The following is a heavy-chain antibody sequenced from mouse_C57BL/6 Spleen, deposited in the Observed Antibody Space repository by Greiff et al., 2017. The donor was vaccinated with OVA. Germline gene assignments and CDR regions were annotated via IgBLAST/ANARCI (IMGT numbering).Heavy chain of an antibody. CDR3: ARHADGYYRFYYAMDY. CDR1: GYTFTEYT. D-gene: IGHD2-3*01. CDR2: FYPGSGSI. Sequence: QVQLQQSGAELVKPGASVKLSCKASGYTFTEYTIHWVKQRSGQGLEWIGWFYPGSGSIKYNEKFKDKATLTADKSSRTVYMELSRLTSEDSAVYFGARHADGYYRFYYAMDYWGQGTSVTVSS. V-gene: IGHV1-62-2*01. J-gene: IGHJ4*01.